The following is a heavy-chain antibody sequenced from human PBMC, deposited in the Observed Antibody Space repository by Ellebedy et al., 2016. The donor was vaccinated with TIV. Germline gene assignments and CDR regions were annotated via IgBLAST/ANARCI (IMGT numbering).Heavy chain of an antibody. V-gene: IGHV4-59*08. Sequence: MPSETLSLTCTVSGASINGYYWSWILQPPGKGLEYIGHIYYIGTTNYNPSLKSRVTISVNTSKNQVSLKLRSLTAADTAVYFCARQGPYDFDLDYWGQGILVTVSS. J-gene: IGHJ4*02. D-gene: IGHD3-3*01. CDR3: ARQGPYDFDLDY. CDR1: GASINGYY. CDR2: IYYIGTT.